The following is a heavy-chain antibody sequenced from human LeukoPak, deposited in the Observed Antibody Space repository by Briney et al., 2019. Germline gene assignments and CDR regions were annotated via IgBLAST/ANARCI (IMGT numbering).Heavy chain of an antibody. CDR1: GFTISNHV. D-gene: IGHD2-2*01. Sequence: LRLSYASSGFTISNHVINLVRPPPQKRLWLGAVITPSGDMTYYAVSVKGGFTICRDNSKSTLYMQMNSVRAEDTAMYYCALLRDYASTVKEYWGKGTPVTVSS. CDR2: ITPSGDMT. J-gene: IGHJ4*02. V-gene: IGHV3-23*01. CDR3: ALLRDYASTVKEY.